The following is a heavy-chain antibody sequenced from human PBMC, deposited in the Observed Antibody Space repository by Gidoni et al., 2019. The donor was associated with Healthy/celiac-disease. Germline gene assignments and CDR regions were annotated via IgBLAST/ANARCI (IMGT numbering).Heavy chain of an antibody. CDR1: GFTFSSFS. J-gene: IGHJ5*02. V-gene: IGHV3-21*01. Sequence: EVQLVESGGGLVKPGGSLRLSCAASGFTFSSFSMNWVRQAPGKGPEWVSSISSRSTYIYYGDSVKGRFTISRDNAKNSLYLQMNSLRAEDTAVYYCARGTEPYSNWFDPWGQGTLVTVSS. D-gene: IGHD3-10*01. CDR2: ISSRSTYI. CDR3: ARGTEPYSNWFDP.